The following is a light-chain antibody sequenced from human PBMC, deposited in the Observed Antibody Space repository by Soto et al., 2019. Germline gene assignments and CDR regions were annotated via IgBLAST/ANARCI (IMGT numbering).Light chain of an antibody. Sequence: QSVLTQPASVSGSPGQSITISCTGTSSDVGGSNYVSWYQQHPGKAPKLMIYDVNNRPSGVSNRFSGSKSGNTASLTISGLQAEDEADYYSGSYTSSSTLYVFGTGTKVTVL. CDR2: DVN. J-gene: IGLJ1*01. CDR3: GSYTSSSTLYV. V-gene: IGLV2-14*01. CDR1: SSDVGGSNY.